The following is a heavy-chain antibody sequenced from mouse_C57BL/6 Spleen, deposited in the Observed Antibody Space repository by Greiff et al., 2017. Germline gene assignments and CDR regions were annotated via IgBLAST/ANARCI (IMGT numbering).Heavy chain of an antibody. V-gene: IGHV5-6*01. D-gene: IGHD1-1*01. CDR2: ISRGGSYT. CDR3: ARHGDTVVATNYYAMDY. CDR1: GFTFSSYG. J-gene: IGHJ4*01. Sequence: EVKLIESGGDLVKPGGSLKLSCAASGFTFSSYGMSWVRQTPDKRLEWVATISRGGSYTYYPYSVKGRFTISRANAKNTLYLQMSRLTSEDTAMYYWARHGDTVVATNYYAMDYWGQGTTVTVSS.